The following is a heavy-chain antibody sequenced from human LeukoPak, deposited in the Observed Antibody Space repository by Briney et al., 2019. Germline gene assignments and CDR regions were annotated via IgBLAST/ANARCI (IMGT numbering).Heavy chain of an antibody. J-gene: IGHJ4*02. D-gene: IGHD3-16*02. Sequence: GGSLRLSCAASGFTFSSYAMHWVRQAPGKGLEWVAVISYDGSNKYYADSVKGRFTISRDNSKNTLYLQMNSLRAEDTAVYYCAKGKFVLRLGELSLYPKPIDYWGQGTLVTVSS. CDR1: GFTFSSYA. V-gene: IGHV3-30-3*01. CDR2: ISYDGSNK. CDR3: AKGKFVLRLGELSLYPKPIDY.